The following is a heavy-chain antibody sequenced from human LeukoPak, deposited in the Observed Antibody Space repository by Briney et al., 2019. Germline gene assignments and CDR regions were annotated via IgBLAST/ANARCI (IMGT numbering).Heavy chain of an antibody. CDR2: INPSGGST. V-gene: IGHV1-46*01. J-gene: IGHJ1*01. CDR1: GYTFTSYY. CDR3: ARRIRAPGKWLALRYFQH. Sequence: ASVKVSCKASGYTFTSYYMHWVRQAPGQGLEWMGIINPSGGSTSYAQKFQGRVTMTRDTSTSTVYMELSSLRSEDTAVYYCARRIRAPGKWLALRYFQHWGQGTLVTVSS. D-gene: IGHD6-19*01.